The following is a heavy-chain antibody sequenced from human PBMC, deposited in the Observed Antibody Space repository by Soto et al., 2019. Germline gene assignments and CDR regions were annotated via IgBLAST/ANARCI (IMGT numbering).Heavy chain of an antibody. CDR1: GGTFRSFA. V-gene: IGHV1-69*01. CDR3: VKDNDHADAI. J-gene: IGHJ1*01. D-gene: IGHD1-1*01. Sequence: QVRLVQSGAEVKKPGSSVKVSCKASGGTFRSFAFSWVRQAPGDGLEWVGGITPLFGTTNYAEKLQGRVTITADESTITVYMELSRLTAEDAGDYFCVKDNDHADAIWSHGTVVTASS. CDR2: ITPLFGTT.